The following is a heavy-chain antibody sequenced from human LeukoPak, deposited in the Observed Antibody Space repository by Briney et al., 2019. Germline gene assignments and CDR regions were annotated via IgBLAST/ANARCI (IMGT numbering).Heavy chain of an antibody. CDR2: IDYSGGST. J-gene: IGHJ4*02. V-gene: IGHV3-23*01. Sequence: SGGSLRLSCTASGFTLSSYEMSWIRQAPGKGLEWVSSIDYSGGSTHYADSVMGRFTISRDNSKNTLYLQLNSLSADDTAVYYCAKGFAAPYWGQGTLVTVSS. D-gene: IGHD3-16*01. CDR1: GFTLSSYE. CDR3: AKGFAAPY.